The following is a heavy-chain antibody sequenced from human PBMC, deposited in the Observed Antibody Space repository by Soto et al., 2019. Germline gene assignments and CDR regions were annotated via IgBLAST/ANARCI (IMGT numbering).Heavy chain of an antibody. Sequence: SATLSLTCAVYVGSSSGYYWSWLRQPPGKGLEWIGEINHSGSTNYNPSLKSRVTISVDTSKSQFSLKLSSVTDADTALYYCARAVAVAGTLDYGMDVWGQGTTVAVS. CDR1: VGSSSGYY. D-gene: IGHD6-19*01. CDR2: INHSGST. J-gene: IGHJ6*02. CDR3: ARAVAVAGTLDYGMDV. V-gene: IGHV4-34*01.